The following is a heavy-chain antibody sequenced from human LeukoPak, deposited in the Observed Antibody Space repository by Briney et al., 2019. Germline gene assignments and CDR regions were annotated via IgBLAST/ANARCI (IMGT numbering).Heavy chain of an antibody. J-gene: IGHJ6*03. CDR2: INPNSGGT. CDR1: GYTFTGYY. CDR3: ARRDYYDSSGYLYYYYYYYMDV. Sequence: ASVKVSCKASGYTFTGYYMHWVRQAPGQGLEWMGWINPNSGGTNYAQKFQGRVTMTRDTSISTAYMELSRLRSDDTAVYYCARRDYYDSSGYLYYYYYYYMDVWGKGTTVTVSS. V-gene: IGHV1-2*02. D-gene: IGHD3-22*01.